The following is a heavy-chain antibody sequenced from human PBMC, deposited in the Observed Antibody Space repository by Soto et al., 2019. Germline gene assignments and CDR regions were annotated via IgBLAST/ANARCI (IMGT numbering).Heavy chain of an antibody. CDR1: GYTFNSYA. J-gene: IGHJ4*02. CDR3: ARIYYDILTGFGTPLGY. CDR2: ISAYNGNT. Sequence: ASVKVSCKASGYTFNSYAMHWVRQAPGQGLEWMGWISAYNGNTNYAQKLQGRVTMTTDTSTSTAYMELRSLRSDDTAVYYCARIYYDILTGFGTPLGYWGQGTLVTVSS. V-gene: IGHV1-18*01. D-gene: IGHD3-9*01.